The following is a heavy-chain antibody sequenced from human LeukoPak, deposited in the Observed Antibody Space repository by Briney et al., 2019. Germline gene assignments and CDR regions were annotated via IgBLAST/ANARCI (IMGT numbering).Heavy chain of an antibody. D-gene: IGHD6-19*01. CDR3: AREMTPEPTYSSGWYGPFDY. CDR1: GFTFSSYW. J-gene: IGHJ4*02. CDR2: IKQVGSEK. Sequence: GGSLRLSCAASGFTFSSYWMSSVREAPGKGLERVAHIKQVGSEKYYVDSVKGRFTISTDNAKNSLYLQMKSLRAEDTPVYYSAREMTPEPTYSSGWYGPFDYWGQGNLVTVSS. V-gene: IGHV3-7*01.